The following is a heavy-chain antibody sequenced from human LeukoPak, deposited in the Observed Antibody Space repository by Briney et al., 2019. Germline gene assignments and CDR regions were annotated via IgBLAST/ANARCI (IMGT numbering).Heavy chain of an antibody. CDR1: RFTFSSYG. CDR2: ISYDGNNR. Sequence: TGGSLRLSCAASRFTFSSYGMHWVRQAPGKGLEWVAVISYDGNNRYYADSVKGRFTISRYNSKNTLYLQMNSLRAEDTAVYYCAKVKGEVIGAFDIWGQGTMVTASS. V-gene: IGHV3-30*18. D-gene: IGHD3-16*01. J-gene: IGHJ3*02. CDR3: AKVKGEVIGAFDI.